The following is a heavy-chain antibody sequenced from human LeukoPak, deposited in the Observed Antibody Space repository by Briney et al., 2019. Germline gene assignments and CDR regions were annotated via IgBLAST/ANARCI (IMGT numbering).Heavy chain of an antibody. D-gene: IGHD3-3*01. J-gene: IGHJ6*02. Sequence: GGSLRLSCAASGFTFSSYAMSWVRQAPGKGLEWVSAISGSGGSTYYADSVKGRFTISRDNSKNTLYLQMNSLRAEDTAVYYCAKGHYDFWSGYYYYYGMDVWGQGTTVTVSS. CDR1: GFTFSSYA. V-gene: IGHV3-23*01. CDR2: ISGSGGST. CDR3: AKGHYDFWSGYYYYYGMDV.